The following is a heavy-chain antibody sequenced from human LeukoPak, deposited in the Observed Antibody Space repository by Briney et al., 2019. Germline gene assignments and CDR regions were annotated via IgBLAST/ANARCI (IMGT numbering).Heavy chain of an antibody. D-gene: IGHD3-3*01. J-gene: IGHJ5*02. CDR3: ARANFSYYDFWSGPYNWFDP. Sequence: ASVKVSCKASGYTFTSYDINWVRQATGQGLEWMGWMNPNSGNTGYAQKFQGRVTITRNTSISTAYMELSSLRSEDTAVYYCARANFSYYDFWSGPYNWFDPWGQGTLVTVSS. CDR1: GYTFTSYD. CDR2: MNPNSGNT. V-gene: IGHV1-8*03.